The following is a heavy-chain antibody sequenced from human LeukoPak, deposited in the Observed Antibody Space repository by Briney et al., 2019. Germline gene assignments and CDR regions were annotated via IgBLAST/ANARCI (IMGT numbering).Heavy chain of an antibody. CDR3: AKDLSAFDH. Sequence: PGGSLRLSCAASGFTFSSYAMSWVRQAPGKGLEWVSAITASGGSTYCADSVKGRFTISRDNSKNTLYLQMNSLRAEDTAVYYCAKDLSAFDHWGQGTLVTVSS. CDR1: GFTFSSYA. J-gene: IGHJ4*02. V-gene: IGHV3-23*01. CDR2: ITASGGST.